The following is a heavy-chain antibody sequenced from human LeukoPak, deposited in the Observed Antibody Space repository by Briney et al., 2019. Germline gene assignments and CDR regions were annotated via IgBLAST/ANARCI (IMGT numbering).Heavy chain of an antibody. J-gene: IGHJ4*02. CDR2: INHSGST. V-gene: IGHV4-34*01. CDR1: GGSFSGYY. D-gene: IGHD2-21*01. Sequence: SETLSLTCAVYGGSFSGYYWSWIRQPPGKGLEWIGEINHSGSTNYNPSLKSRVTISVDTSKNQFSLKLSSVTAAGTAVYYCASAPYYWGQGTLVTVSS. CDR3: ASAPYY.